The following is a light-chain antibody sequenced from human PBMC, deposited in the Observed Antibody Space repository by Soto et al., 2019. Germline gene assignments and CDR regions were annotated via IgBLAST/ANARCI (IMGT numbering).Light chain of an antibody. CDR1: QSVSSSY. Sequence: EIVLTQSPGTLSLSPGERATLACRASQSVSSSYLAWYQQKPGQAPRLLIYGASSRATGIPARFSGSGSGTDFTLTISRLEPEEFAVYYCQQYCSSPPVTFGPGTKVDIK. J-gene: IGKJ3*01. CDR3: QQYCSSPPVT. CDR2: GAS. V-gene: IGKV3-20*01.